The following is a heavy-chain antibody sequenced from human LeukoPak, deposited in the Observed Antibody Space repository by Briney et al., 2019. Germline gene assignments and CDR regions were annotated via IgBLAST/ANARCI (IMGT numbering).Heavy chain of an antibody. V-gene: IGHV4-39*01. CDR2: LYYNGIT. CDR1: GGSIRAHSHY. J-gene: IGHJ4*02. CDR3: ARHPRDDYGGFGLDS. Sequence: SETLSLTCTVSGGSIRAHSHYWAWIRQPPRKGLEWIGTLYYNGITYLNPSLKSRVTISVDTSRNHFSLSLVSVTAADRATYYCARHPRDDYGGFGLDSWGQGILVSVYS. D-gene: IGHD4-23*01.